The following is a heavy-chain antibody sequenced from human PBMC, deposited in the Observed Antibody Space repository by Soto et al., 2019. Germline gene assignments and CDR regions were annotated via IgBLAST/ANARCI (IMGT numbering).Heavy chain of an antibody. CDR3: ARGQRFSDSFDP. CDR1: GGAISGYY. CDR2: IYSSGGT. J-gene: IGHJ5*02. V-gene: IGHV4-4*07. D-gene: IGHD3-3*01. Sequence: PSETLSLTCTVCGGAISGYYWTWIRQSAGKGLEWIGRIYSSGGTKYNPSLQSRVTMSLDTSKNQFSLRLSSVTAADTAVYYCARGQRFSDSFDPWGQGTLVTVSS.